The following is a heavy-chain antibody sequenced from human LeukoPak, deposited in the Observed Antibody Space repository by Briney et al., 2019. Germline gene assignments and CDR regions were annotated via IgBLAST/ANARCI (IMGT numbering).Heavy chain of an antibody. Sequence: PSETLSLTCTVSGGSISSSSYYWGWIRQPPGKGLEWIGSIYYSGSTYYNPSLKSRVTISVDTSKNQFSLKLSSVTAADTAVYYCARQRDSSGYSDNWFDPWGQGTLVTVSS. CDR3: ARQRDSSGYSDNWFDP. J-gene: IGHJ5*02. CDR1: GGSISSSSYY. D-gene: IGHD3-22*01. V-gene: IGHV4-39*01. CDR2: IYYSGST.